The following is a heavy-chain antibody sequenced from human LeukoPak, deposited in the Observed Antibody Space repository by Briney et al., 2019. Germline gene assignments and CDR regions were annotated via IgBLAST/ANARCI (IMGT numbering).Heavy chain of an antibody. D-gene: IGHD3-22*01. CDR3: ARDIPIKVYYYDSSGLKGFDY. J-gene: IGHJ4*02. CDR1: GYTFTSYG. Sequence: ASVKVSCKASGYTFTSYGISWVRQAPGQGLEWMGWISAYNGNTNYAQKLQGRVTMTTDTSTSTAYMELRSLRSDDTAVYYCARDIPIKVYYYDSSGLKGFDYWGQGTLVTVSS. V-gene: IGHV1-18*01. CDR2: ISAYNGNT.